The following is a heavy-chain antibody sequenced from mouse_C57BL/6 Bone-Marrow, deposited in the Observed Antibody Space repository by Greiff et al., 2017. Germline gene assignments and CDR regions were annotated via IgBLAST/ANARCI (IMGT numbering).Heavy chain of an antibody. CDR2: IWSGGST. J-gene: IGHJ4*01. D-gene: IGHD1-1*01. CDR1: GFSLTSYG. V-gene: IGHV2-4*01. CDR3: AKNLIYYARGYAMDY. Sequence: QVQLQQSGPGLVQPSQSLSITCTVSGFSLTSYGVHWVRQPPGQGLEWLGVIWSGGSTDYNAAFISRLSISKDNSKSQVFFKMNSLQADDTAIYYCAKNLIYYARGYAMDYWGQGTSVTVSS.